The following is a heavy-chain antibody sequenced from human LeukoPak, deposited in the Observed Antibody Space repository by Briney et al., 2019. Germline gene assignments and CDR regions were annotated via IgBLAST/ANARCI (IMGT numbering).Heavy chain of an antibody. Sequence: GGSLRLSCATSGFTFSTYSMSWARQPPGKGLEWISAISDNGVSTFYADSVKGRFTISRDTSISTMYLQMSGLRAEDTAVYYCAKVWFNNAFDIWGRGKMVTVSS. D-gene: IGHD3-10*01. J-gene: IGHJ3*02. CDR3: AKVWFNNAFDI. V-gene: IGHV3-23*01. CDR1: GFTFSTYS. CDR2: ISDNGVST.